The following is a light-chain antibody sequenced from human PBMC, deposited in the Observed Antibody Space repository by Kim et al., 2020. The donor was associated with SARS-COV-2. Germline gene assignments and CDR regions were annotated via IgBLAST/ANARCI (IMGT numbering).Light chain of an antibody. J-gene: IGLJ2*01. CDR1: SLRSDY. CDR3: NSRDSNDNVV. Sequence: VALGQTVRITCQGDSLRSDYATCYQQKPGQAPIVVIYGKNNRPSGIPDRFSGSSSGNTASLTITGTQAGDEADYYCNSRDSNDNVVFGGGTQLTVL. V-gene: IGLV3-19*01. CDR2: GKN.